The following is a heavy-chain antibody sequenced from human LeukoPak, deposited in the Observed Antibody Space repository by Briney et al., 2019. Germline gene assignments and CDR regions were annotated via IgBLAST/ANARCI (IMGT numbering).Heavy chain of an antibody. V-gene: IGHV3-23*01. Sequence: GGSLRLSCAASGFTFSSYAMSWVRQAPGKGLEWVSAISGSGGSTYYADSVKGRFTISRDNSKNTLYLQMNSLRAEDTAAYYCAKVSGYSSSWYVGWFDPWGQGTLVTVSS. CDR1: GFTFSSYA. CDR3: AKVSGYSSSWYVGWFDP. D-gene: IGHD6-13*01. J-gene: IGHJ5*02. CDR2: ISGSGGST.